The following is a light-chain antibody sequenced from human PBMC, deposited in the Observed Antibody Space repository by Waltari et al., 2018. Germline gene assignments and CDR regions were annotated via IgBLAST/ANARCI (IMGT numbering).Light chain of an antibody. J-gene: IGLJ2*01. CDR1: SSDVGTYNF. Sequence: QSALTQPASVSGSPGQSITISCTGTSSDVGTYNFVSWYQQHPGKAPKLMIYEVIKRPSGVSNRFSGSKSGNTASLTISGLQDEDEADYYCCSYAGTDTDIIFGGGTKVTVL. CDR3: CSYAGTDTDII. CDR2: EVI. V-gene: IGLV2-23*02.